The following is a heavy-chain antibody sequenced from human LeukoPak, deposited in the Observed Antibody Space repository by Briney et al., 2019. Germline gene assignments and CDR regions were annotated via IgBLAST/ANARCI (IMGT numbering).Heavy chain of an antibody. CDR2: TNSAGDT. CDR1: GFTSSTYD. J-gene: IGHJ6*02. D-gene: IGHD6-25*01. CDR3: ARRVYSSGYHHGLDV. V-gene: IGHV3-13*01. Sequence: GGSLRPSCAVSGFTSSTYDMLWARQVTGKGPEWISVTNSAGDTYYPDSVKGRFTVSRENAKNSLYLQMNSLRAGDTAVYYCARRVYSSGYHHGLDVWGQGTTVTVSS.